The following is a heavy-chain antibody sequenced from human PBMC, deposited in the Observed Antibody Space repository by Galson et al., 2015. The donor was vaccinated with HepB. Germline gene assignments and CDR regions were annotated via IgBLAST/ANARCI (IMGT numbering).Heavy chain of an antibody. CDR3: ARSVDTAMLFDY. CDR1: GFTVSHNY. CDR2: IYIGGTT. Sequence: SLRLSCAGSGFTVSHNYMSWVRQAPGKGLEWVSVIYIGGTTPYADSVRGRFTISRDNSKSTVYLQMNTLRVEDTAVYFCARSVDTAMLFDYWGQGTLVTVSS. D-gene: IGHD5-18*01. V-gene: IGHV3-53*01. J-gene: IGHJ4*02.